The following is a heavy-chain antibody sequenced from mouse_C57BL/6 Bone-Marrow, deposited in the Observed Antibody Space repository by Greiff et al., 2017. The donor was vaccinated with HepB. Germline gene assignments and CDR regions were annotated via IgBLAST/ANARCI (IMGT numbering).Heavy chain of an antibody. V-gene: IGHV1-64*01. Sequence: QQPGAELVKPGASVKLSCKASGYTFTSYWMHWVKQRPGQGLEWIGMIHPNSGSTNYNEKFKSKATLTVDKSSSTAYMQLSSLTSEDSAVYYCARGITTVVKELAMDYWGQGTSVTVSS. J-gene: IGHJ4*01. CDR3: ARGITTVVKELAMDY. CDR2: IHPNSGST. D-gene: IGHD1-1*01. CDR1: GYTFTSYW.